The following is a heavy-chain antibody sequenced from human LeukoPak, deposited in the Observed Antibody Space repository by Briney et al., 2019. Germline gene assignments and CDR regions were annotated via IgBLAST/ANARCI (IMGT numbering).Heavy chain of an antibody. J-gene: IGHJ4*02. D-gene: IGHD3-3*01. Sequence: PSETLSLTCTVSGGSVSSDSRPWSWIRQPPGKGLEWIGEIYHSGSTNYNPSLKSRVTISVDKSKNQFSLKLSSVTAADTAVYYCARTLSVDFWSGHGIDCWGQGTLVTVSS. CDR3: ARTLSVDFWSGHGIDC. CDR2: IYHSGST. CDR1: GGSVSSDSRP. V-gene: IGHV4-39*07.